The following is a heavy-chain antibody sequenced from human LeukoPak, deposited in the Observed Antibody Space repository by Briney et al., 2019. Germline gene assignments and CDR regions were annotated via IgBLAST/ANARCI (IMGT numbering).Heavy chain of an antibody. D-gene: IGHD3-9*01. CDR2: IYSGGRT. CDR3: ATAILTGYYMSGSYFDY. V-gene: IGHV3-53*01. J-gene: IGHJ4*02. CDR1: GFTVSSNY. Sequence: GGSLRLSCAASGFTVSSNYMIWVRQAPGKGLEWVSVIYSGGRTYYVDSVKGRFTISRDNSNNTLYLQMNSLRAEDTAVYYCATAILTGYYMSGSYFDYWGQGTLVTVSS.